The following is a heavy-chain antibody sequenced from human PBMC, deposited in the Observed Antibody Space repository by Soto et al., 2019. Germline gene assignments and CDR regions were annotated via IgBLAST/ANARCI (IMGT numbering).Heavy chain of an antibody. CDR2: IAPTSGST. D-gene: IGHD3-3*01. CDR1: GYTFTSYY. CDR3: ARESFDFWSGSLY. V-gene: IGHV1-46*01. Sequence: QVQLVQSGAEVMKPGASVKVSCKASGYTFTSYYIHWVRQAPGHGLEWMGIIAPTSGSTTYAQKLQGRLTVTRDTSTSTVYMELSRLTSDDTAVYYCARESFDFWSGSLYRGQGTLVTVSS. J-gene: IGHJ4*02.